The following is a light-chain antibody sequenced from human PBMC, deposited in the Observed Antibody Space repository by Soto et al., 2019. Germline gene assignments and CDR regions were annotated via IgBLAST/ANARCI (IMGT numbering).Light chain of an antibody. CDR1: HSVSSSY. J-gene: IGKJ1*01. CDR3: QRYGSSPRWT. Sequence: ETVLTQSPGTLSLSPGERATLSCRASHSVSSSYLAWYQQKPGQAPRLLIHGTSSRAPGIPDRFSGSGSGTDFTLTISRLEPEDFVVYYCQRYGSSPRWTFGQGTKVDMK. V-gene: IGKV3-20*01. CDR2: GTS.